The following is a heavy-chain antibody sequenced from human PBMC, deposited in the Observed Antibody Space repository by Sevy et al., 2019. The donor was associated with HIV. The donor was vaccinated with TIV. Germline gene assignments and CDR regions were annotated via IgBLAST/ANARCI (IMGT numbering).Heavy chain of an antibody. J-gene: IGHJ6*02. CDR3: ARYYYDSSGYYLYYYGMDV. D-gene: IGHD3-22*01. CDR1: GFTFSSYA. Sequence: GGSLRLSCAASGFTFSSYAMHWVRQAPGKGLEWVAVISYDGSNKYYADSVKGRFTISRDNSKNTLYLQMNSLRAEDTALYYCARYYYDSSGYYLYYYGMDVWGQGTTVTVSS. V-gene: IGHV3-30*04. CDR2: ISYDGSNK.